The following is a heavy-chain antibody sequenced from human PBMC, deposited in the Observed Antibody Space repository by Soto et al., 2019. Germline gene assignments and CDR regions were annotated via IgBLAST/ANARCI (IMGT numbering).Heavy chain of an antibody. D-gene: IGHD3-10*01. CDR2: INYDDYS. J-gene: IGHJ6*02. Sequence: QVQLQESGPGLVKPSETLSLTCTVSGGSITNYYCSWFRQPPGKGLEWIGYINYDDYSAYNLSLKGRVPPLMETSKPQFSLRLGAGTATDTGVYYFARQGFGPLPGLVDVWGQGTTVNVSS. V-gene: IGHV4-59*08. CDR1: GGSITNYY. CDR3: ARQGFGPLPGLVDV.